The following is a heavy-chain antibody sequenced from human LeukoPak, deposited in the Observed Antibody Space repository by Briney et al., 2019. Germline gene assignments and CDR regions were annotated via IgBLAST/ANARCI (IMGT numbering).Heavy chain of an antibody. CDR1: GFTFSSYE. D-gene: IGHD3-10*01. CDR3: AKRYSDGGFDP. V-gene: IGHV3-23*01. CDR2: ISGETNNT. Sequence: PGGSLRLSCAASGFTFSSYEMNWVRQAPGKGLEWVSSISGETNNTYYSDSVKGRFTVSRDNSKNTVFLQMNDLTIEDTAIYYCAKRYSDGGFDPWGRGTLVTVSS. J-gene: IGHJ5*02.